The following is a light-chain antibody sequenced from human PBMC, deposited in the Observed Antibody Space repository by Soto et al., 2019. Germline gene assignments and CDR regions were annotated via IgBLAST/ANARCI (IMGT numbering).Light chain of an antibody. CDR1: QSVSTR. CDR2: KAS. J-gene: IGKJ1*01. V-gene: IGKV1-5*03. Sequence: DIQITQSPSSLAASVGYRVTISCRASQSVSTRLAWYQQKPGKAPKLLIYKASTLKSGVPSRFSGSGSGTEFTLTISSLQPDDFATYYCQHYNSYSEAFGQGTKVDIK. CDR3: QHYNSYSEA.